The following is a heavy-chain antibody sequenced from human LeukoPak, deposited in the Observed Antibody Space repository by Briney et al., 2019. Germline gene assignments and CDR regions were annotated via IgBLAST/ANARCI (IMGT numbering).Heavy chain of an antibody. V-gene: IGHV4-59*08. D-gene: IGHD3-16*01. CDR1: GGSISSSY. CDR3: ARHRPGERRFDP. CDR2: INYSGNT. J-gene: IGHJ5*02. Sequence: PSETLSLTCTVSGGSISSSYCSWIRQPPGKGLEWIGYINYSGNTNYNPSLKSRVTISVDTSKNQSSLQLSSVTAADTAVYYCARHRPGERRFDPWGQGTLVTVSS.